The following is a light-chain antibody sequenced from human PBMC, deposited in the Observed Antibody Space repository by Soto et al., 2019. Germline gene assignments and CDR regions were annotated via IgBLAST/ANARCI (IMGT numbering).Light chain of an antibody. CDR3: QQYNRWPLT. CDR2: DAS. CDR1: QSIYDK. Sequence: EIVMPQSPATLSVSPGERVSLSCRASQSIYDKLAWYQQKPGQTPRLLIYDASTRATGISGSFSGSGSGTEFTLTISSLQSEDFAVYYCQQYNRWPLTFGGGTKVDIK. J-gene: IGKJ4*01. V-gene: IGKV3-15*01.